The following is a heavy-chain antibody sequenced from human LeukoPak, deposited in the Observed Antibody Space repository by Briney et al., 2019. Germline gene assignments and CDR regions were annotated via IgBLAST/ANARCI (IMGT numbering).Heavy chain of an antibody. Sequence: PSETLSLTCTVSGGSISSYYWSWIRQPAGKGLEWIGRIYTSGSTNYNPPLKSRVTMSVDTSKNQFSLKLSSVTAADTAVYYCVRSGYCSSTSCYNTGYFDYWGQGTLVTVSS. V-gene: IGHV4-4*07. CDR1: GGSISSYY. CDR3: VRSGYCSSTSCYNTGYFDY. CDR2: IYTSGST. J-gene: IGHJ4*02. D-gene: IGHD2-2*02.